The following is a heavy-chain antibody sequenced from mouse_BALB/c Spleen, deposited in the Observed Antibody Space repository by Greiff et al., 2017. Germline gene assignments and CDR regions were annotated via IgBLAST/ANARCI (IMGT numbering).Heavy chain of an antibody. J-gene: IGHJ4*01. CDR3: ARWDGYYLYYAMDY. V-gene: IGHV3-8*02. D-gene: IGHD2-3*01. Sequence: VQLQQSGPSLVKPSQTLSLTCSVTGDSITSGYWNWIRKFPGNKLEYMGYISYSGSTYYNPSLKSRISITRDTSKNQYYLQLNSVTTEDTATYYCARWDGYYLYYAMDYWGQGTSVTVSS. CDR1: GDSITSGY. CDR2: ISYSGST.